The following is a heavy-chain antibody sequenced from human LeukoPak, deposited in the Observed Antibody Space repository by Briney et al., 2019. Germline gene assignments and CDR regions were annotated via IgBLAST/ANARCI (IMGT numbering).Heavy chain of an antibody. CDR1: GFTFDDYA. CDR3: AKGGVAGTEYYFDY. D-gene: IGHD6-19*01. V-gene: IGHV3-9*03. J-gene: IGHJ4*02. CDR2: ISWNSGSI. Sequence: GGSLRLSCAASGFTFDDYAMHWVRQAPGKGLEWVSGISWNSGSIGYADSVKGRFTISRDNAKNSLYLHMNSLRAEDMALYYCAKGGVAGTEYYFDYWGQGTLVTVSS.